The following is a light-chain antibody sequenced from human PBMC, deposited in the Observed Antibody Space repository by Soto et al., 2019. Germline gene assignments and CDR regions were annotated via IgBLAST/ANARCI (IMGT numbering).Light chain of an antibody. J-gene: IGKJ4*01. CDR2: GAP. CDR3: QQYNNWPLT. V-gene: IGKV3-15*01. Sequence: EIVMTQSPATLSVSPGERATLSCRASQSVSSNLAWYQQKPGQAPRLLIYGAPTRATGIPARFSGSGSGKECTLTVSSRQSEDFAVYCCQQYNNWPLTFGGGTKVEIK. CDR1: QSVSSN.